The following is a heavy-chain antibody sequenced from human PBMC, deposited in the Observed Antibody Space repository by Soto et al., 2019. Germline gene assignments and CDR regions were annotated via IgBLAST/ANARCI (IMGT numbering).Heavy chain of an antibody. CDR1: GGTFSSYA. CDR3: ARESGYYDSSGYYPLDY. CDR2: IIPIFGTA. V-gene: IGHV1-69*06. D-gene: IGHD3-22*01. J-gene: IGHJ4*02. Sequence: QVQLVQSGAEVKKPGSSVKVSCKASGGTFSSYAISWVRQAPGQGLEWMGGIIPIFGTANYAQKFQGRVTITADKSPSTAYMELSSLRSEVTAVYYCARESGYYDSSGYYPLDYRGQGTLVTVSS.